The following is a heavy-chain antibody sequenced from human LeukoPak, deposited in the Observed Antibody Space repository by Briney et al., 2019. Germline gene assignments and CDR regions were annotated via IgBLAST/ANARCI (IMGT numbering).Heavy chain of an antibody. CDR3: ARARDYYDSSGYPYYFDY. CDR2: FNWNGGST. CDR1: GFTFDDYG. D-gene: IGHD3-22*01. J-gene: IGHJ4*02. Sequence: GGSLRLSCAASGFTFDDYGMSWVRKAPGKGLEGVPGFNWNGGSTGYADSVKGRFTISRDNAKNSLYLQMNSLRAEDTALYHCARARDYYDSSGYPYYFDYWGQGTLVTVSS. V-gene: IGHV3-20*01.